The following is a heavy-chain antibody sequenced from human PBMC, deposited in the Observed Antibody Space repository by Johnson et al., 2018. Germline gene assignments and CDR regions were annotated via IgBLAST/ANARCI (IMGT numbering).Heavy chain of an antibody. J-gene: IGHJ5*02. CDR3: ASEMKFGERLLNWFDP. D-gene: IGHD3-16*01. Sequence: LRLSCAASGCSFRSSGMFWVRQAPGKGLEWVATIWYDGTHPSYADSEKGRFSISRDNSKNTLYLQMNSLRAEDTAVYYCASEMKFGERLLNWFDPLGQGTIVTVSS. CDR2: IWYDGTHP. V-gene: IGHV3-33*07. CDR1: GCSFRSSG.